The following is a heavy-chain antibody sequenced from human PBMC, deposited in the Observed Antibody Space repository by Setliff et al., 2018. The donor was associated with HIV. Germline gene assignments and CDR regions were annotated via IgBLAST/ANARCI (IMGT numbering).Heavy chain of an antibody. CDR1: DYIFLSYG. J-gene: IGHJ5*02. Sequence: GASVKVSCKTSDYIFLSYGISWVRQAPGQGLEWMGIINPRGGKANYAQRFQGRLTVTTDTSTSTVYMELRLLTSDDTAIYYCAREGHVATPGSSEFDPWGQGTLVTVSS. CDR3: AREGHVATPGSSEFDP. V-gene: IGHV1-46*01. D-gene: IGHD2-15*01. CDR2: INPRGGKA.